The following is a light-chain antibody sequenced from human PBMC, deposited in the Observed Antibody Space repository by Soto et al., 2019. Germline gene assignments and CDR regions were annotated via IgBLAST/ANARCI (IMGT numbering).Light chain of an antibody. Sequence: DIQMTQSPSSLSASVGDRVTITCRAGQSISSYLNWYQQKPRKAPNLLIYAASSLESGVPSRFSGSGSGTDFTLTISSLQPEDFATYYCQQSYSTPLTFGGGTKVEIK. CDR2: AAS. V-gene: IGKV1-39*01. J-gene: IGKJ4*01. CDR1: QSISSY. CDR3: QQSYSTPLT.